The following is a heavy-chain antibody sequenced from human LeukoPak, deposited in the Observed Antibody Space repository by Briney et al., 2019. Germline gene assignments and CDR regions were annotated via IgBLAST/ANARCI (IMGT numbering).Heavy chain of an antibody. V-gene: IGHV3-23*01. J-gene: IGHJ4*02. Sequence: GGSLRLSCADSGFTFSTYAMGWVRQSPGKGLEWVSSIKGGGGDPFYADSVRGRFTISRDNSKNTLFLQLNSLRAEDSAVYYCAKGGHDFNPFYWWGQGTLVTVSS. CDR2: IKGGGGDP. CDR3: AKGGHDFNPFYW. CDR1: GFTFSTYA. D-gene: IGHD2-21*02.